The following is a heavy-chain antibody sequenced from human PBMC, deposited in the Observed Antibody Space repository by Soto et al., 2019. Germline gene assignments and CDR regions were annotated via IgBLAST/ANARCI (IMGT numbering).Heavy chain of an antibody. J-gene: IGHJ3*02. CDR3: AIEQYSSGWYFAFDI. Sequence: GASVKVSCKASGYTFTSYYMHWVRQAPGQGLEWMGIINPSGGSTSYAQKFQGRVTMTRDTSTSTVYMELSSLRSEDTAVYYCAIEQYSSGWYFAFDIRGQGTTVTVSS. D-gene: IGHD6-19*01. V-gene: IGHV1-46*03. CDR2: INPSGGST. CDR1: GYTFTSYY.